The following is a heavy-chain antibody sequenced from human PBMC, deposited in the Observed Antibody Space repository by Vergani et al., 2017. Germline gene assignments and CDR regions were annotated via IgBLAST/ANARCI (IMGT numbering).Heavy chain of an antibody. D-gene: IGHD3-16*01. CDR1: GFTFSGYY. CDR3: ARDTRGGEWSGGY. Sequence: QVQLVQSGAEVKKPGASVKVSCKTSGFTFSGYYIHWVRQAPGQGLEWMGWVNPNSGGTNYEQKFQGRVTMTRDTSINTAYMELNRLKSDDTAMYYCARDTRGGEWSGGYWGQGTLVTVSS. J-gene: IGHJ4*02. V-gene: IGHV1-2*02. CDR2: VNPNSGGT.